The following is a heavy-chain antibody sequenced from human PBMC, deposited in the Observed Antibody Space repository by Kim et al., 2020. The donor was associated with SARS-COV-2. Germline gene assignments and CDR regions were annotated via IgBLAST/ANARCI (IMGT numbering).Heavy chain of an antibody. D-gene: IGHD3-16*01. Sequence: GGSLRLSCAASGFTFSSYGMHWVRQAPGKGLEWVAVISYDGSKKYYADSVKGRFTISRDNSKNTLYLQMNSLRAEDTAVYYCAKPYWGTPEPYYYYGMDVWGQGTTVTVSS. V-gene: IGHV3-30*18. CDR2: ISYDGSKK. CDR1: GFTFSSYG. J-gene: IGHJ6*02. CDR3: AKPYWGTPEPYYYYGMDV.